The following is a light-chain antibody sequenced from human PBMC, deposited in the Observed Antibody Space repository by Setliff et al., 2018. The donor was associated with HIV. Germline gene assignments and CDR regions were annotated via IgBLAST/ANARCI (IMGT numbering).Light chain of an antibody. CDR1: SSDVGGYNY. Sequence: QSALAQPVSVSGSPGQSITISCTGSSSDVGGYNYVSWSQHHPGKAPKLLIYEVSNRPSGVSNRFSGSKSGNTASLTISGLQAEDEADYYCSSYTTGSTLVVFGTGTKVTVL. CDR2: EVS. CDR3: SSYTTGSTLVV. V-gene: IGLV2-14*01. J-gene: IGLJ1*01.